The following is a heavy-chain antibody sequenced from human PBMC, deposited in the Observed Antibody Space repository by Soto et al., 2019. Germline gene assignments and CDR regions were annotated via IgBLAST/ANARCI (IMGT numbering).Heavy chain of an antibody. Sequence: SETLSLTCTVSGGSISSYYWRWIRQPAGKGLEWIGRIYTSGSTYYNPSLKSRVTISVDTSKNQFSLKLSSVTAADTAVYYCARRSYYYGMDVWGQGTTVTVSS. CDR1: GGSISSYY. J-gene: IGHJ6*02. CDR3: ARRSYYYGMDV. V-gene: IGHV4-4*07. CDR2: IYTSGST.